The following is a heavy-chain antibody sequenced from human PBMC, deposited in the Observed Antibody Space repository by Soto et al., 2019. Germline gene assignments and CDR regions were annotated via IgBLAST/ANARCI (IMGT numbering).Heavy chain of an antibody. D-gene: IGHD3-22*01. V-gene: IGHV1-69*01. CDR2: IVPVFGTP. CDR3: TRPSSGYYHDAFDM. J-gene: IGHJ3*02. Sequence: QVQLMPSGAEVKKPGSSVKVSCKASGGSFPSDTISWVRQAPGQGLEWLGGIVPVFGTPNHAQKFQGRVTISADGSTNTAYMELTSLRPEDTAVYYCTRPSSGYYHDAFDMWGQGTVVTVSS. CDR1: GGSFPSDT.